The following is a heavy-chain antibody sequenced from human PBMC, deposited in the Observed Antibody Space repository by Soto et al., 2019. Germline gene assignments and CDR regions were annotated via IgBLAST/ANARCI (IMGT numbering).Heavy chain of an antibody. CDR3: ASTPPDCSGGSCSDFDY. CDR1: GYTFTSYY. J-gene: IGHJ4*02. CDR2: INPSGGST. V-gene: IGHV1-46*03. D-gene: IGHD2-15*01. Sequence: QVQLVQSGAEVKKPGASVKVSCKASGYTFTSYYMHWVRQAPGQGLEWMGIINPSGGSTSYAQKFQGRVTMTRDMSTSTVYMELSSLRSEDTAVYYCASTPPDCSGGSCSDFDYWGQGTLVTVSS.